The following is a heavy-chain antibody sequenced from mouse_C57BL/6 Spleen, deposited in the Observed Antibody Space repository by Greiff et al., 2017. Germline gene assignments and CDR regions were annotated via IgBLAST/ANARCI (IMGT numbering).Heavy chain of an antibody. D-gene: IGHD4-1*01. CDR3: ARLGGSFAY. CDR2: INPSSGYT. J-gene: IGHJ3*01. V-gene: IGHV1-7*01. CDR1: GYTFTSYW. Sequence: VQLQQSGAELAKPGASVKLSCKASGYTFTSYWMHWVKQRPGQGLEWIGYINPSSGYTKYNQKFKDKATLTADKYSSTAYMQLSSLTYEDSAVYYCARLGGSFAYWGQGTLVTFSA.